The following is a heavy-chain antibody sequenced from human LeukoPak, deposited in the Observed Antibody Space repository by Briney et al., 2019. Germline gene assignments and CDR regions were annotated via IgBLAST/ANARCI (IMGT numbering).Heavy chain of an antibody. J-gene: IGHJ3*02. CDR3: AKAVTYYYDSSGFPLGAFDI. CDR2: ISWNSGSI. V-gene: IGHV3-9*01. CDR1: GFTFDDYA. D-gene: IGHD3-22*01. Sequence: GRSLRLFCAASGFTFDDYAMHWVRQAPGKGLEWVSGISWNSGSIGYADSVKGRFTISRDNAKNSLYLQMNSLRAEDTALYYCAKAVTYYYDSSGFPLGAFDIWGQGTMVTVSS.